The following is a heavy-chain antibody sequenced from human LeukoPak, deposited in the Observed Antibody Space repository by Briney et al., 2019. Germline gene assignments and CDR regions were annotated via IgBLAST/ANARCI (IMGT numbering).Heavy chain of an antibody. Sequence: GASVKVSCKASGYTFTSYYMHWVRQAPGQGLEWMGIINPSGGSTGYAQKFQGRVTMTRDTSTSTVYMELSSLRSEDTAVYYCATGGDDILTGYSPFDYWGQGTLVTVSS. CDR1: GYTFTSYY. CDR3: ATGGDDILTGYSPFDY. J-gene: IGHJ4*02. V-gene: IGHV1-46*03. D-gene: IGHD3-9*01. CDR2: INPSGGST.